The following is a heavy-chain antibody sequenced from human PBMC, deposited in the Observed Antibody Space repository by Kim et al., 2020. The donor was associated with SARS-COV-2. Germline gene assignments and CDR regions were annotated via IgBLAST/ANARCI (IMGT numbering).Heavy chain of an antibody. CDR2: IYYSGST. CDR3: ARLSSSGYGSGDYYYYGMDV. J-gene: IGHJ6*02. D-gene: IGHD3-22*01. CDR1: GGSISSYY. V-gene: IGHV4-59*13. Sequence: SETLSLTCTVSGGSISSYYWSWIRQPPGKGLEWIGYIYYSGSTNYNPSLKSRVTISVDTSKNQFSLKLSSVTAADTAVYYCARLSSSGYGSGDYYYYGMDVWGQGTTVTVSS.